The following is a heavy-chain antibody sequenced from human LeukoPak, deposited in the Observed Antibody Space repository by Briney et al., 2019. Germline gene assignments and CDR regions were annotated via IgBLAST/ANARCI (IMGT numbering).Heavy chain of an antibody. J-gene: IGHJ4*02. V-gene: IGHV3-30-3*01. D-gene: IGHD3-10*01. Sequence: GGSLRLSCAATRFTFSNYAIHWGRQAPGKGLEWVAFISDDGSRQHYADSVKGRFTISRDNSKNTLNLQMNSLRAEDTAVYYCVKDRTGTYTLDYWGQGTLVTVSS. CDR3: VKDRTGTYTLDY. CDR1: RFTFSNYA. CDR2: ISDDGSRQ.